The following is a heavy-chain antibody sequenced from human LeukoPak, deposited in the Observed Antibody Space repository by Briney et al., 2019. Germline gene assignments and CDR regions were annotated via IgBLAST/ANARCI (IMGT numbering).Heavy chain of an antibody. D-gene: IGHD6-6*01. J-gene: IGHJ4*02. CDR2: IYYSGST. Sequence: PSETLSLTCTVSGGSISSYYWSWIRQPPGKGLEWIGYIYYSGSTNYNPSLKSRVTISVDTSKNQFSLKLSSVTAADTAVYYCARVGSSPGSYFDYWGQLTLVSVSS. CDR3: ARVGSSPGSYFDY. V-gene: IGHV4-59*01. CDR1: GGSISSYY.